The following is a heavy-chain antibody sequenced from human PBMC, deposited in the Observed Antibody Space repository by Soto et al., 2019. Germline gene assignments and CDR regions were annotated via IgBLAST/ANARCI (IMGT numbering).Heavy chain of an antibody. CDR2: IYYSGST. CDR3: ATLRVYYGMDV. V-gene: IGHV4-39*01. J-gene: IGHJ6*02. D-gene: IGHD4-17*01. Sequence: ETLSLTCTVSGGSISSSSYYWGWIRQPPGKGLEWIGSIYYSGSTYYNPSLKSRVTISVDTSRNQFSLKLSSVTAADTAVYYCATLRVYYGMDVWGQGTTVTVSS. CDR1: GGSISSSSYY.